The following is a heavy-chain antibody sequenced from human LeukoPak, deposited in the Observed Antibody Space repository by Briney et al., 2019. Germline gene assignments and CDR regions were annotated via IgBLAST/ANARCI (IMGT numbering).Heavy chain of an antibody. Sequence: PGGSLRLSCAASGFAFSDYYMSWIRQAPGKGLEWVSYISSSGSTIYYADSVKGRFTISRDNAKNSLYLQMNSLRAEDTAVYYCARPCSSTSCPVGYWGQGTLVTVSS. V-gene: IGHV3-11*01. CDR3: ARPCSSTSCPVGY. J-gene: IGHJ4*02. D-gene: IGHD2-2*01. CDR2: ISSSGSTI. CDR1: GFAFSDYY.